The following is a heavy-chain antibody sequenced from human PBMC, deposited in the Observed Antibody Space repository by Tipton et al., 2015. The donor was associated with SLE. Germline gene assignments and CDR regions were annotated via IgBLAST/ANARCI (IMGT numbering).Heavy chain of an antibody. CDR3: VRLRSKVLIDY. CDR1: GFTFSNFE. CDR2: VNHDRDT. D-gene: IGHD2-8*01. J-gene: IGHJ4*02. V-gene: IGHV4-34*10. Sequence: LRLSCAASGFTFSNFEMTWFRQPPGKGLEWIGGVNHDRDTIYNPSLKSRITISVDTSKNQFSLEVRSVTAADTAVYYCVRLRSKVLIDYWGQGTLVTVSS.